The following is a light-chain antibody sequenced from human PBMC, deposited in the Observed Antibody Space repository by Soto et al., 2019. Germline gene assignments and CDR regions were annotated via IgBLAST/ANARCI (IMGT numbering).Light chain of an antibody. V-gene: IGKV1-5*01. CDR2: DAS. Sequence: DIQMTHSPSSLSASVXXXXXXTCRASQSISSWLAWYQQKPGKAPKLLIYDASSLESGVPSRFSGSGSGTEFTLTISSLQPDDFATYYCQQRTWTFGQGTKVDIK. CDR3: QQRTWT. J-gene: IGKJ1*01. CDR1: QSISSW.